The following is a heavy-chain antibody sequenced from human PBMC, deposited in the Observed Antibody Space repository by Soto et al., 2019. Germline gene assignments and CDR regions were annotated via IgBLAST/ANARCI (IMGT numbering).Heavy chain of an antibody. J-gene: IGHJ4*02. CDR1: GFTFSSYG. CDR3: AKDMNMATAHYFDY. Sequence: QVQLVESGGGVVQPGRSLRLSCAASGFTFSSYGMHWVRQAPGKGLEWVAVISYDGSNKYYADSVKGRFTISRDNSKNTLYLQMNSLRAEDTAVYYCAKDMNMATAHYFDYWGQGTLVTVSS. V-gene: IGHV3-30*18. CDR2: ISYDGSNK. D-gene: IGHD5-18*01.